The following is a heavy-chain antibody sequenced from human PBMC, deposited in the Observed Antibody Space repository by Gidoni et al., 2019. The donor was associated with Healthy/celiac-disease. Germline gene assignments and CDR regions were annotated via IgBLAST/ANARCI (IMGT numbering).Heavy chain of an antibody. CDR3: ARTPLIKGPSDY. J-gene: IGHJ4*02. V-gene: IGHV4-39*01. D-gene: IGHD3-16*01. Sequence: NPSLKSRVTISVDTSKNQFSLKLSSVTAADTAVYYCARTPLIKGPSDYWGQGTLVTVSS.